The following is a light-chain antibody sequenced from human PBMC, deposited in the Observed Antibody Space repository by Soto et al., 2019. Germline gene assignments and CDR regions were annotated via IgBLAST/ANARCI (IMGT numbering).Light chain of an antibody. CDR1: QSVGSN. V-gene: IGKV3-15*01. CDR3: QQYGSSPST. J-gene: IGKJ1*01. Sequence: EIVMTQSPATLSVSPGERATLSCRASQSVGSNLAWYQQKRGQAPRLLIYGASTRATGIPARFSGSGSGTDFTLTISRLEPEDFAVYYCQQYGSSPSTFGQGTKVDI. CDR2: GAS.